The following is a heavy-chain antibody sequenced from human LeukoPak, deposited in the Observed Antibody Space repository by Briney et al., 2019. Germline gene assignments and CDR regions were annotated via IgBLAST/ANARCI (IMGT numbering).Heavy chain of an antibody. V-gene: IGHV1-18*01. CDR2: ISIYNGNT. J-gene: IGHJ3*02. D-gene: IGHD3-22*01. CDR1: GYTFTSYG. CDR3: AKQWLRSAFDI. Sequence: GASVKVSCKASGYTFTSYGISWVRQAPGQGLEWMGWISIYNGNTDYAQKLRGRVTMTTDTSTSTAYLELRGLRSDDTAVYYCAKQWLRSAFDIWGQGTMVTVSS.